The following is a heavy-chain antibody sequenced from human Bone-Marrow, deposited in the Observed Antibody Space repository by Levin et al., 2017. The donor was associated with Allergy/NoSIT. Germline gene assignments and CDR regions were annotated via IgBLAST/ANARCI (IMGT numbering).Heavy chain of an antibody. Sequence: PGGSLRLSCAASGFTFSSYSMNWVRQAPGKGLEWVSSISSSSSYIYYADSVKGRFTISRDNAKNSLYLQMNSLRAEDTAVYYCARDQGIQLWLGWYFDLWGRGTLVTVSS. CDR1: GFTFSSYS. V-gene: IGHV3-21*01. CDR3: ARDQGIQLWLGWYFDL. D-gene: IGHD5-18*01. J-gene: IGHJ2*01. CDR2: ISSSSSYI.